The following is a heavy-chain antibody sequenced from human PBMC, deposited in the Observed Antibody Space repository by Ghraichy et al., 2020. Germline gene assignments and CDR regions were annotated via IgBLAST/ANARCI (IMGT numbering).Heavy chain of an antibody. Sequence: GGSLRLSCAASGFTFSSYWMSWVRQAPGKGLEWVANIKQDGSEKYYVDSVKGRFTISRDNAKNSLYLQMNSLRAEDTAVYYCARVPGLELRIHAFDIWGQGTMVTVSS. D-gene: IGHD1-7*01. CDR2: IKQDGSEK. CDR1: GFTFSSYW. V-gene: IGHV3-7*01. J-gene: IGHJ3*02. CDR3: ARVPGLELRIHAFDI.